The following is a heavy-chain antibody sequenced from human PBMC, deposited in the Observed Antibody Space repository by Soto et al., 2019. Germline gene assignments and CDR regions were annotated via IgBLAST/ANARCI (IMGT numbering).Heavy chain of an antibody. Sequence: QVQLQESGPGLVKPSETLSLTCTVSGGSISSYYWSWIRQPPGKGLEWIGYIYYSGSTNYNPSLKSGFTISVDTSKNPFSLKLRSVTAADTAVYYCASRYGSGFDYWGQGTLVTVSS. J-gene: IGHJ4*02. V-gene: IGHV4-59*08. CDR1: GGSISSYY. CDR2: IYYSGST. CDR3: ASRYGSGFDY. D-gene: IGHD5-18*01.